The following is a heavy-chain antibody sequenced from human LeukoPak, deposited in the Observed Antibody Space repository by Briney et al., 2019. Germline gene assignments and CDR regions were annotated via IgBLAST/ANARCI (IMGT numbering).Heavy chain of an antibody. CDR1: GFTFSSYA. V-gene: IGHV3-23*01. J-gene: IGHJ4*02. CDR2: ISGSGGST. Sequence: GGSLRLSCAASGFTFSSYAMSWVRQAPGEGLEWVSAISGSGGSTYYADSVKGRFTISRDNSKNTLYLQMNSLRAEDTAVYYCAKATFDVYDFWSGYYEGVDYWGQGTLVTVSS. D-gene: IGHD3-3*01. CDR3: AKATFDVYDFWSGYYEGVDY.